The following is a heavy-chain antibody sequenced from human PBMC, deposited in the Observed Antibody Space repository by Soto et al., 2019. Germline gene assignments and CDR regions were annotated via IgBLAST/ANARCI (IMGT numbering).Heavy chain of an antibody. CDR1: EGSLITFTYY. CDR2: VYYCGST. J-gene: IGHJ1*01. Sequence: TLETLSLTWTVAEGSLITFTYYWGRIQQSPGKGLEWIGSVYYCGSTYYSPSLKSRVTISVDTSKNQFSLKLSSVTAADTALYYCARSYYYGSGSYYFEHWGQGTLVTVSS. D-gene: IGHD3-10*01. CDR3: ARSYYYGSGSYYFEH. V-gene: IGHV4-39*01.